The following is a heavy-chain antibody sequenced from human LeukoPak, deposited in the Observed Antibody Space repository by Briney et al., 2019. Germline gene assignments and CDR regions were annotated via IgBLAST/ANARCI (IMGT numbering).Heavy chain of an antibody. CDR2: ISVYNGNT. V-gene: IGHV1-18*01. J-gene: IGHJ4*02. Sequence: ASVKVSCKASGYTFTIYGISWVRQAPGQGLEWMGWISVYNGNTKCAEKLQGRGIMTTNTYTSTAYMELRSLRSDDTAVYYCARGVRANFFDYWGQGTLVTVSS. CDR1: GYTFTIYG. CDR3: ARGVRANFFDY. D-gene: IGHD1-26*01.